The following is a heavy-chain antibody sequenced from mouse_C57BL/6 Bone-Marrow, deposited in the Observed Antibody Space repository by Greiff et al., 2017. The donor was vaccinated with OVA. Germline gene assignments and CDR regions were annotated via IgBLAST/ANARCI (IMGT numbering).Heavy chain of an antibody. D-gene: IGHD2-1*01. CDR1: GYTFTSYW. CDR2: IDPCDSYT. V-gene: IGHV1-69*01. Sequence: QVQLPQPGAELVMPGASVKLSCKASGYTFTSYWMHWVTQRPGQGLEWLGEIDPCDSYTNYTQTFKGKSTFTVDKSSRTAYMQLSSLTSEESAVYYCAQRESYGNYSWGFGVWCTGTTVTVSS. J-gene: IGHJ1*03. CDR3: AQRESYGNYSWGFGV.